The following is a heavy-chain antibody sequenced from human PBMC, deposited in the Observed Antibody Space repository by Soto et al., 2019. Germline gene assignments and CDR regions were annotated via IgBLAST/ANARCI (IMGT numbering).Heavy chain of an antibody. CDR1: GYTLTELS. Sequence: ASVKVSCKVSGYTLTELSMHWVRQAPGKGLEWMGGFDPDDGETIYAQKFQGRVTMTEDTSTDTAYMELSSLRSEDTAVYYCASHLLGTSCLYHWGQGTLVTVS. V-gene: IGHV1-24*01. D-gene: IGHD2-2*01. CDR2: FDPDDGET. CDR3: ASHLLGTSCLYH. J-gene: IGHJ5*02.